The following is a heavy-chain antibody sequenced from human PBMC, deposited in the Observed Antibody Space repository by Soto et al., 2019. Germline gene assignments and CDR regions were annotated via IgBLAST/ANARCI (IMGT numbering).Heavy chain of an antibody. CDR2: ISGDSDHI. V-gene: IGHV3-21*01. CDR1: GFMFSAYT. Sequence: AGGSLRLSCAASGFMFSAYTMNWVRQAPGKGLEWLSSISGDSDHIDYADSVRGRFTVSRDNARKSLFLQMDSLGAEDTGVYYCATPYYYNHWGPGTLVTVSS. D-gene: IGHD3-22*01. J-gene: IGHJ5*02. CDR3: ATPYYYNH.